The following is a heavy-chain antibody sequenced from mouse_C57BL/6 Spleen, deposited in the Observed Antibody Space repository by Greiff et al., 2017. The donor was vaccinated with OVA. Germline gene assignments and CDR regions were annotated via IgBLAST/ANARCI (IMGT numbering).Heavy chain of an antibody. Sequence: EVKLMESGPGLVKPSQSLSLTCSVTGYSITSGYYWNWIRQFPGNKLEWMGYISYDGSNNYNPSLKNRISITRDTSKNQFFLKLNSVTTEDTATYYCARKGPRWPYWYFDVWGTGTTVTVSS. CDR1: GYSITSGYY. CDR3: ARKGPRWPYWYFDV. V-gene: IGHV3-6*01. CDR2: ISYDGSN. J-gene: IGHJ1*03. D-gene: IGHD1-1*02.